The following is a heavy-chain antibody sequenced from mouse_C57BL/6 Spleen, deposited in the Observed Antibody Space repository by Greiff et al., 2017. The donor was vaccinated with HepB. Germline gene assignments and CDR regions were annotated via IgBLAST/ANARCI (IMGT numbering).Heavy chain of an antibody. CDR1: GYTFTSYW. J-gene: IGHJ3*01. D-gene: IGHD2-3*01. Sequence: QVQLQQPGTELVKPGASVKLSCKASGYTFTSYWMHWVKQRPGQGLEWIGNINPSNGGTNYNEKFKSKATLTVDKSSSTAYMQLSSLTSEDSAVDYCARSGGYYETWFAYWGQGTLVTVSA. CDR2: INPSNGGT. CDR3: ARSGGYYETWFAY. V-gene: IGHV1-53*01.